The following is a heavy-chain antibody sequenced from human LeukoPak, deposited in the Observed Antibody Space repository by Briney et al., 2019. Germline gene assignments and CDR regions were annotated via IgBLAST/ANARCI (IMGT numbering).Heavy chain of an antibody. V-gene: IGHV3-30*18. Sequence: GGSLRLSCAASGFTLSGYGMHWVRQALGKGLEWVAVISYDGHNEYYADSVKGRFTISRDNSKNTVYVQMNSLRAEDTAVYYCAKGVGYGGMDVWGQGTTVTVSS. CDR2: ISYDGHNE. J-gene: IGHJ6*02. D-gene: IGHD2-8*01. CDR3: AKGVGYGGMDV. CDR1: GFTLSGYG.